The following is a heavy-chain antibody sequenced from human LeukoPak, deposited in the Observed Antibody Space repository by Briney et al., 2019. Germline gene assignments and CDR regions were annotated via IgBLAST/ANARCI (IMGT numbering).Heavy chain of an antibody. CDR2: IHYSGST. CDR3: ARDRVAAAGSFDY. CDR1: GGSVSSGSYY. D-gene: IGHD6-13*01. J-gene: IGHJ4*02. V-gene: IGHV4-61*01. Sequence: SETLSLTCTVSGGSVSSGSYYWSWIRQPPGKGLEWIGYIHYSGSTNYNPSLKSRVTISVDTSKNQFSLKLSSVTAADTAVYYCARDRVAAAGSFDYWGQGTLVTVSS.